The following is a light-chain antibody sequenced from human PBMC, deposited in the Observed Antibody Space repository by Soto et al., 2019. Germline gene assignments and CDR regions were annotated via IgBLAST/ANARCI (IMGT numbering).Light chain of an antibody. Sequence: VMTQSPFSLPVTLGQPASISCRSSQSLLHSNGYKYLDWYLQKPGQSPQLLIYLGSSRACGVPDRFSGSGSGTDFTLKISRVEAEDVGVYYCMQALQTPITFGQGTRLEI. V-gene: IGKV2-28*01. J-gene: IGKJ5*01. CDR3: MQALQTPIT. CDR2: LGS. CDR1: QSLLHSNGYKY.